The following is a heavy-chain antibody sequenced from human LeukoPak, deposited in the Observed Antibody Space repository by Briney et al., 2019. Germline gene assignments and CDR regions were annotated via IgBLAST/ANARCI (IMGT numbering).Heavy chain of an antibody. CDR3: ARDKGSSGTLDY. V-gene: IGHV3-33*01. CDR2: IWYDGSSK. J-gene: IGHJ4*02. D-gene: IGHD3-22*01. CDR1: GFTFSSCG. Sequence: GKSLRLSCAASGFTFSSCGMHWVRQAPGKGLEWVAVIWYDGSSKFYADSVKGRFTISRDNSKNTLYLQVNTLRVEDTAVYYCARDKGSSGTLDYWGQGTLVTVSS.